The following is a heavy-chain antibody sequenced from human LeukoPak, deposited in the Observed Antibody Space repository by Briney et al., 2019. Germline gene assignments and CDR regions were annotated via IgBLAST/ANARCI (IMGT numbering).Heavy chain of an antibody. CDR2: INHSGST. Sequence: PSETLSLTXAVYGGSFSGYYWSWIRQPPGKGLEWIGEINHSGSTNYNPSLKSRVTISVDTSKNQFSLKLSSVTAADTAVYYCARRLGTWIQLWLPFDYWGQGTLVTVSS. J-gene: IGHJ4*02. D-gene: IGHD5-18*01. CDR3: ARRLGTWIQLWLPFDY. V-gene: IGHV4-34*01. CDR1: GGSFSGYY.